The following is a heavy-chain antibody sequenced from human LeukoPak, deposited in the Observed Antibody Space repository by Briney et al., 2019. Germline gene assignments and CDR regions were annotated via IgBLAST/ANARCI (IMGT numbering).Heavy chain of an antibody. CDR1: GGSISSYY. CDR3: ARGWSKDIVVVPAAIFCGMDV. V-gene: IGHV4-59*12. CDR2: ISDIGSI. J-gene: IGHJ6*02. Sequence: NPSETLSLTCTVSGGSISSYYWSWIRQPPGKGLEWIAYISDIGSINYNPSLKSRVTISLDTSKNQFSLKLSSVTAADTAVYYCARGWSKDIVVVPAAIFCGMDVWGQGTTVTVSS. D-gene: IGHD2-2*01.